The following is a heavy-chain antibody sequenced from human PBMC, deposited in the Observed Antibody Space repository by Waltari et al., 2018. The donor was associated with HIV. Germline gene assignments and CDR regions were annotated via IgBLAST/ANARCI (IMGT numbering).Heavy chain of an antibody. CDR1: GGSVINSDYY. CDR3: ARRPRMAAFYLYYGMDV. Sequence: QLQLQQSGPGLVKPSETLSLTCTVSGGSVINSDYYWDFIRQSPGKGLAWIGKIYYKWTTFSNPSLKSRVTMSADLSRNQFSLRLNSVTAADTAIYYCARRPRMAAFYLYYGMDVWGQGTTVTVSS. V-gene: IGHV4-39*01. D-gene: IGHD2-8*01. J-gene: IGHJ6*02. CDR2: IYYKWTT.